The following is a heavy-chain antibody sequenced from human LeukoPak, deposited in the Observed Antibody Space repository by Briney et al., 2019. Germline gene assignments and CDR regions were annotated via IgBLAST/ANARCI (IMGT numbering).Heavy chain of an antibody. CDR1: GGSFSDYY. D-gene: IGHD3-22*01. V-gene: IGHV4-34*01. J-gene: IGHJ6*03. Sequence: SETLSLTCAVYGGSFSDYYWTWIRQTPGKGLEWIGEMSPSGSSNYNPSLKSRVTISVDTSKNQFSLKLSSVTAADTAVYYCARGRQDVNMILVVMAGVSYYLDVWSKGTTVTVS. CDR3: ARGRQDVNMILVVMAGVSYYLDV. CDR2: MSPSGSS.